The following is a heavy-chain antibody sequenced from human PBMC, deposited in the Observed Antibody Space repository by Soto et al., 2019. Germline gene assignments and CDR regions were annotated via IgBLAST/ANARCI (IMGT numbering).Heavy chain of an antibody. Sequence: QVQLVQSGAEVKKSGASVKVSCKASGYTFTSYGISWVRQAPGQGLEWMGWISAYSGITNYAQKVQGRVTMTRDTSTRTAYMELRSLRSDDTAVYYCARIAAHKGSFYYYGMDVWGQGTTVTVSS. CDR2: ISAYSGIT. V-gene: IGHV1-18*01. D-gene: IGHD2-21*01. CDR3: ARIAAHKGSFYYYGMDV. CDR1: GYTFTSYG. J-gene: IGHJ6*02.